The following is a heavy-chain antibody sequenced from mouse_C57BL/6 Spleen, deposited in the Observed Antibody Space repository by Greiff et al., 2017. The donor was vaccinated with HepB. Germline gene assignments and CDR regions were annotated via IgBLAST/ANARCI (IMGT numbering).Heavy chain of an antibody. CDR1: GYTFTDYY. D-gene: IGHD2-2*01. Sequence: VQLQQSGPELVKPGASVKISCKASGYTFTDYYMNWVKQSHGKSLEWIGDINPNNGGTSYNQKFKGKATLTVDKSSSTAYMELRSLTSEDSAVYYCARWGNGYGWFAYWGQGTLVTVSA. CDR3: ARWGNGYGWFAY. V-gene: IGHV1-26*01. J-gene: IGHJ3*01. CDR2: INPNNGGT.